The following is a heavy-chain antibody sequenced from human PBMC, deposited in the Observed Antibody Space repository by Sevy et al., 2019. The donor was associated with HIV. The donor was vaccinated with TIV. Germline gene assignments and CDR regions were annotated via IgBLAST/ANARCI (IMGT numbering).Heavy chain of an antibody. V-gene: IGHV3-23*01. CDR3: AKVDVVVPVADYGLDV. J-gene: IGHJ6*02. CDR2: ISRSGGAT. CDR1: GFTFSNYA. D-gene: IGHD2-2*01. Sequence: GGSLRLSCAASGFTFSNYAMSWVRQAPGKGLEWVSSISRSGGATYYADSVKGRFTISRDNSKNTLFLQMNSLRGEETAVYYCAKVDVVVPVADYGLDVWGQGTTVTVSS.